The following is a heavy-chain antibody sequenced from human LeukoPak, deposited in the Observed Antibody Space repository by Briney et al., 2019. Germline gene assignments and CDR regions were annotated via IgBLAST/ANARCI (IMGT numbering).Heavy chain of an antibody. V-gene: IGHV1-46*01. CDR1: GYTFASYY. CDR2: INPSGGST. Sequence: ASVKVSCKASGYTFASYYMHWVRQAPGQGLEWMGIINPSGGSTSYAQKFQGRVTMTRDTSTSTVYMELSSLRSEDTAVYYCARDRSGYFPTFDAFDIWGQGTMVTVSS. J-gene: IGHJ3*02. D-gene: IGHD3-22*01. CDR3: ARDRSGYFPTFDAFDI.